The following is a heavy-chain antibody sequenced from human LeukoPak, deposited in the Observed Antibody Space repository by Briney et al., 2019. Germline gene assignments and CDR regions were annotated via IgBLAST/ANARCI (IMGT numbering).Heavy chain of an antibody. Sequence: GGSLRLSCAASGFTFSSYWMHWVRQAPGKGLEWVGRIKSKTDGGTTEYAAPVNGRFTSSRDDPKNTLYLHSKSLKNEDTSLYYCTTRPAIMTGDTPLRKNYYYYSMDVWGKGTPVTISS. V-gene: IGHV3-15*01. D-gene: IGHD3-9*01. CDR3: TTRPAIMTGDTPLRKNYYYYSMDV. J-gene: IGHJ6*03. CDR1: GFTFSSYW. CDR2: IKSKTDGGTT.